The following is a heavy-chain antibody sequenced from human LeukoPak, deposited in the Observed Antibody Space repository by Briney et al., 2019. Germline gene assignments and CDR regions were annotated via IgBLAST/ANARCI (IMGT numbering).Heavy chain of an antibody. J-gene: IGHJ3*02. CDR3: AKAEYSSGWYDAFDI. CDR2: ISGNGGST. Sequence: PGGSLTLSCAASGFTFSSYAMSGVRQAPGKVLEWVSAISGNGGSTYYADSVKGRFTISRDNSKNTLYLQMNSLRAEDTAVYYCAKAEYSSGWYDAFDIWGQGTMVSVSS. V-gene: IGHV3-23*01. D-gene: IGHD6-19*01. CDR1: GFTFSSYA.